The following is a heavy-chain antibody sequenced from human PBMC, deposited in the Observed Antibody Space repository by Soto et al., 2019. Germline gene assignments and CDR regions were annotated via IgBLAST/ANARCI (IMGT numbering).Heavy chain of an antibody. D-gene: IGHD3-10*01. Sequence: EVQLVQSGAEVKKPGASLRISCKGYGYSFTSYWISWVRQMPGNGLVCMGRIDPSDSYTNYSPSFQGHVTISAYTSISTAYLQCSSLKASDTAMYYCARLARVRGVPTNAMDVWGQGTTVTVSS. V-gene: IGHV5-10-1*01. CDR2: IDPSDSYT. J-gene: IGHJ6*02. CDR3: ARLARVRGVPTNAMDV. CDR1: GYSFTSYW.